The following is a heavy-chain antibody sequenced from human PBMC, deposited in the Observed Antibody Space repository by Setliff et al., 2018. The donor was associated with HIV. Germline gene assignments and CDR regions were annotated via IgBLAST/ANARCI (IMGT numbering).Heavy chain of an antibody. Sequence: GASVKVSCKASGYSFTDYYVEWVRHAPGQGLEWMGWISPKTGATKYAEKFQGRVTMTSDTSTSTADMELFRLTSDDTAMYYCARGTLGRHFFDYWGLGTLVTVSS. J-gene: IGHJ4*02. V-gene: IGHV1-2*02. D-gene: IGHD7-27*01. CDR3: ARGTLGRHFFDY. CDR1: GYSFTDYY. CDR2: ISPKTGAT.